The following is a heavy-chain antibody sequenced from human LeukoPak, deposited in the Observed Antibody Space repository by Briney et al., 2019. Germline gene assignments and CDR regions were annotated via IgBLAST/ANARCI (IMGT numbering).Heavy chain of an antibody. D-gene: IGHD3-16*01. Sequence: SETLSLTCTVSGGPISSSSYYWDWVRQPPGKGLEWIGSFYYSGSTYYNPSLKSRVTISVDTSGDQFSLKLSSGTAADTAVYYCASRVRNGGGHDYWGQGTLVTVSS. V-gene: IGHV4-39*01. CDR3: ASRVRNGGGHDY. J-gene: IGHJ4*02. CDR1: GGPISSSSYY. CDR2: FYYSGST.